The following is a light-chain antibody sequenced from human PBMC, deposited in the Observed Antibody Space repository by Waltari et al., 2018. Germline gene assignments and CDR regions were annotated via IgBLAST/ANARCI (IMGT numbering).Light chain of an antibody. J-gene: IGLJ2*01. CDR1: SSNIGRNY. V-gene: IGLV1-47*01. Sequence: QSVLTQPPSASGTPGQRVTISGSGSSSNIGRNYVYWYQQLPGTAPKLLIYRNNHRPSGVPDRFSGSKSGTSASLAISGLRSEDEADYYCAALDDSLSGFHLVFGGGTKLTVL. CDR2: RNN. CDR3: AALDDSLSGFHLV.